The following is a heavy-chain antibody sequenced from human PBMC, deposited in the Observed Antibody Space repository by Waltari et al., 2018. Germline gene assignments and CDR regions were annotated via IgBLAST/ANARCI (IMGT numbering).Heavy chain of an antibody. J-gene: IGHJ4*02. V-gene: IGHV3-74*01. CDR3: GGGGLDGAAY. Sequence: EVQLMESGGDLVKTGGSLRLSCVVSGFTFNTFWMNWVLQAPGKGLVWVSVKGRFTISRDNAKDTLYLQMNSLRVEDTAVYYCGGGGLDGAAYWGQGTLVNVSS. CDR1: GFTFNTFW. D-gene: IGHD3-16*01.